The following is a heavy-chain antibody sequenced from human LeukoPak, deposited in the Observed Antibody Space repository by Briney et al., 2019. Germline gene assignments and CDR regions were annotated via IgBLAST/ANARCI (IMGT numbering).Heavy chain of an antibody. CDR2: IYYSGST. CDR3: ARDPGGGNSWYFDL. D-gene: IGHD4-23*01. CDR1: GGSISSYY. V-gene: IGHV4-59*01. Sequence: SETLSLTCTVSGGSISSYYWSWIRQPPGKGLEWIGYIYYSGSTNYNPSLKSRVTISVDTSKNQFSLKLSSVTAADTAVYYCARDPGGGNSWYFDLWGRGTLVTVSS. J-gene: IGHJ2*01.